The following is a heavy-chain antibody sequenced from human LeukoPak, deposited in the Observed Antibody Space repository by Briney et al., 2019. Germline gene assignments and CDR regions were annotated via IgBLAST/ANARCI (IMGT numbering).Heavy chain of an antibody. CDR3: AREDKGPAFFDY. D-gene: IGHD2-15*01. Sequence: SETLSLXCTVSGGSISSGSYYLSWIRQPAGKGLEWIGRIYTSGITNYNPSLKSRVTISVDTSKNQFSLKLSSVTAADTAVYYCAREDKGPAFFDYWGQGTLVTVSS. CDR2: IYTSGIT. J-gene: IGHJ4*02. V-gene: IGHV4-61*02. CDR1: GGSISSGSYY.